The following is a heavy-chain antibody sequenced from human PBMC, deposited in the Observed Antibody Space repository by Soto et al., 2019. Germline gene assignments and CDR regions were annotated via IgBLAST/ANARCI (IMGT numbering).Heavy chain of an antibody. J-gene: IGHJ4*01. V-gene: IGHV1-18*01. CDR1: GHTFITYG. Sequence: QVQLVQSGAEVRKPGASLKVSCKASGHTFITYGVSWVRQAPGQGLEWMGWINNRNGNTNYAQKFQGRVTMTTDTSTTTVYMELRSLISDDTAVYYCARAGNQWDHRYFDSCGHGTLVTVSS. CDR2: INNRNGNT. D-gene: IGHD1-26*01. CDR3: ARAGNQWDHRYFDS.